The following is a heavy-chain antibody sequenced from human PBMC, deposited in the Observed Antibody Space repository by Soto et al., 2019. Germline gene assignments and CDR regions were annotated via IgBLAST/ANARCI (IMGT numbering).Heavy chain of an antibody. CDR1: GFTFSGSA. CDR2: IRSKANSYAT. D-gene: IGHD2-2*02. V-gene: IGHV3-73*01. J-gene: IGHJ4*02. Sequence: GGSLRLSCAASGFTFSGSAMHWVRQASGKGLEWVGRIRSKANSYATAYAASVKGRFTISRDDSKDTLYLQMNGLKTEDTALYYCTTRYLGNTFGPKYDSWGQGTLVTVSS. CDR3: TTRYLGNTFGPKYDS.